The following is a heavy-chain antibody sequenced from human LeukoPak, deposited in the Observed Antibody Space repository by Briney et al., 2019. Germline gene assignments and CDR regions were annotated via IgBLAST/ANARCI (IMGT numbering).Heavy chain of an antibody. CDR1: GFSFSGHW. Sequence: GGSLRLSCTASGFSFSGHWMHWARQLPGKGLVWVSRISPTGSTTSYADSVKGRFTVSRDNAKNTLYLQVNNLRAEDTAVYYCARGPNSNWSGLDFWGQGTLLTVSS. CDR3: ARGPNSNWSGLDF. V-gene: IGHV3-74*01. D-gene: IGHD6-6*01. CDR2: ISPTGSTT. J-gene: IGHJ4*02.